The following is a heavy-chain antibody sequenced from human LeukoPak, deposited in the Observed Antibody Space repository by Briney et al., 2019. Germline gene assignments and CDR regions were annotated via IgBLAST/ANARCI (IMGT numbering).Heavy chain of an antibody. V-gene: IGHV4-39*01. CDR2: IYYSGIT. D-gene: IGHD3-3*01. CDR1: GGSITSSSYY. J-gene: IGHJ4*02. Sequence: PSETLSLTCTVSGGSITSSSYYWGWIRQPPGKGLEWIGSIYYSGITYYTPSLNSRVSISVDTPKNQFSLKLSSVTAADTAVYYCARGSVLRHFNYWGQGTLVTVSS. CDR3: ARGSVLRHFNY.